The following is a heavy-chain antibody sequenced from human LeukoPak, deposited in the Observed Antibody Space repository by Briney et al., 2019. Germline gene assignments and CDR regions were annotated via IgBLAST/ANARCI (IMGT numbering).Heavy chain of an antibody. Sequence: ASVKVSCKASGYTFTDYYMHWVRQAPGQGLEWMGWINPNSGGTNYAQKFQGWVTMTRDTSISTAYMELSRLRSDDTAVYYCARGTLRSRYYFDYWGQGTLVTVSS. D-gene: IGHD5-12*01. J-gene: IGHJ4*02. CDR2: INPNSGGT. CDR1: GYTFTDYY. V-gene: IGHV1-2*04. CDR3: ARGTLRSRYYFDY.